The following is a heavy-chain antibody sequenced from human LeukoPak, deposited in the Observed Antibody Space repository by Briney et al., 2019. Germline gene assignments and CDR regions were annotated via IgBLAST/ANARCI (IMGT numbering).Heavy chain of an antibody. V-gene: IGHV4-34*01. CDR1: GGSFIDYY. D-gene: IGHD3-10*01. J-gene: IGHJ5*02. CDR2: INHSGTT. CDR3: ARVGSSSDP. Sequence: SETLSLTCAVHGGSFIDYYWSWVRQPPGKGPEWIGDINHSGTTNYNPSLKSRVTISVDSSKNQFSLKLTSVSAADTAVYYCARVGSSSDPWGQGTLVTVSS.